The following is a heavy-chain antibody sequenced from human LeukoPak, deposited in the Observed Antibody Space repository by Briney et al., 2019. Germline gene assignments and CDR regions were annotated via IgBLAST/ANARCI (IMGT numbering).Heavy chain of an antibody. CDR3: AREGGHSYGWGCNY. V-gene: IGHV1-3*01. CDR1: GFTFSSYA. CDR2: INAANGNT. D-gene: IGHD5-18*01. Sequence: GGSLRLSCAASGFTFSSYAMHWVRQAPGQRLEWMGWINAANGNTKYSQKFQGRVTITRDTSASTAYVELSSLRSEDTAVYYCAREGGHSYGWGCNYWGQGTLVTVSS. J-gene: IGHJ4*02.